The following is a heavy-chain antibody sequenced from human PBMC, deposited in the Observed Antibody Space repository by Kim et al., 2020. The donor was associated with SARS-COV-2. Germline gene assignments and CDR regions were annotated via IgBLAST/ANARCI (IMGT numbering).Heavy chain of an antibody. V-gene: IGHV2-70*11. CDR2: IDWDDDK. CDR3: ARMKGYYGSGSYLYFDY. Sequence: SGPTLVKPTQTLTLTCTFSGFSLSTSGMCVSWIRQPPGKALEWLARIDWDDDKYYSTSLKTRLTISKDTSKNQVVLTMTNMDPVDTATYYCARMKGYYGSGSYLYFDYWGQGTLVTVSS. J-gene: IGHJ4*02. CDR1: GFSLSTSGMC. D-gene: IGHD3-10*01.